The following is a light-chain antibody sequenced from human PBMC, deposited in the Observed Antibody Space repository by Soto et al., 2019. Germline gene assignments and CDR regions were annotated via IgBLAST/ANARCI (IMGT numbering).Light chain of an antibody. V-gene: IGKV1-8*01. CDR3: QQYYFYAHT. Sequence: AVRMTQSPSSISASTVDTVTITFLASQGVSTHLAWYQQKPGKAPKLLIYAASTLQIGVPSRFSGSGSGTDFTLTITSLQSEDFATYYCQQYYFYAHTFGPGAKVDIK. CDR1: QGVSTH. CDR2: AAS. J-gene: IGKJ3*01.